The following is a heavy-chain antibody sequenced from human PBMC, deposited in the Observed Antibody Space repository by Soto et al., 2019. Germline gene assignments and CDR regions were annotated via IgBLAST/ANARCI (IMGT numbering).Heavy chain of an antibody. CDR3: ARVGVGLATPRVWPY. CDR1: GYTFTSYG. CDR2: INPYNGNT. D-gene: IGHD3-16*01. V-gene: IGHV1-18*01. Sequence: ASVKVSCKASGYTFTSYGISWVRQAPGQGFEWMAWINPYNGNTKYAEKFLGRVTVTTDTSTATAYMEVRSLTSDDTAVFYCARVGVGLATPRVWPYWGQGTPVTVSS. J-gene: IGHJ4*02.